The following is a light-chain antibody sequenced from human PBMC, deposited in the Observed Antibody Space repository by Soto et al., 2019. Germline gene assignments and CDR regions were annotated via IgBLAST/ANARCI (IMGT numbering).Light chain of an antibody. CDR1: QSISSY. J-gene: IGKJ5*01. V-gene: IGKV1-39*01. Sequence: DIQMTQSPSSLSSSVGDRFTITFLASQSISSYLNWYQQKPGKAPKLLIYAASSLQSGVPSRFSGSGSGTDFTLTISSLEPEDFAVYYCQQRSNWPPTFGQGTRLEI. CDR3: QQRSNWPPT. CDR2: AAS.